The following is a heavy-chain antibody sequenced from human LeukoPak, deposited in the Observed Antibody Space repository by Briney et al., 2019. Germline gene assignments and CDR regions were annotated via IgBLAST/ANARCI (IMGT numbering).Heavy chain of an antibody. D-gene: IGHD2-15*01. CDR3: ARVGYCSGGSCFHDAFDI. CDR1: GGSISSSSYY. Sequence: SETLSLTCTVSGGSISSSSYYWGWIRQPPGKGLEWIGSIYYSGSTYYNPSLKSRVTISVDTSKNQFSLKLSSVTAADTAVYYCARVGYCSGGSCFHDAFDIWGQGTMVTVSS. CDR2: IYYSGST. V-gene: IGHV4-39*01. J-gene: IGHJ3*02.